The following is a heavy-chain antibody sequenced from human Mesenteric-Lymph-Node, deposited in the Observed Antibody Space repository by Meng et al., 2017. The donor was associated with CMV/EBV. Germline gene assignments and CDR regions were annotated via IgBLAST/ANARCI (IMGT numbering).Heavy chain of an antibody. CDR3: ARHGLELLRLDRERKGWPPRSNTKYGMDV. V-gene: IGHV3-23*01. CDR2: ISGSGGST. CDR1: GFTFNIYA. D-gene: IGHD1-7*01. J-gene: IGHJ6*04. Sequence: GESLKISCAASGFTFNIYAMNWVRQAPGKGLEWVSAISGSGGSTYYADSVKGRFTISRDKSKNTLYLQMNSLRAEDTAVYYCARHGLELLRLDRERKGWPPRSNTKYGMDVWGKGTTVTVSS.